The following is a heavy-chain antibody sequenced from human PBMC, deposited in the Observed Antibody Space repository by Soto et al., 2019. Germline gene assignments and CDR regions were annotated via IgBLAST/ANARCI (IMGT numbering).Heavy chain of an antibody. J-gene: IGHJ3*02. D-gene: IGHD3-22*01. V-gene: IGHV3-73*01. CDR3: TRRSSDGDSSGYYYAFDI. Sequence: GGSLRLSCAASGFTFSGSAMHWVRQASGKGLEWVGRIRSKANSYATAYAASVKGRFTISRDDSKNTAYLQMNSLKTEDTAVYYCTRRSSDGDSSGYYYAFDIWGQGTMVTVSS. CDR1: GFTFSGSA. CDR2: IRSKANSYAT.